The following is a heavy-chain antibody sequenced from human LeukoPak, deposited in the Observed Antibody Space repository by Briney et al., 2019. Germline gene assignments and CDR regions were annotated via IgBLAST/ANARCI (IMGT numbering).Heavy chain of an antibody. CDR3: ARQGSGWLVGFDY. Sequence: SETLSLTSTVSGGSISSNIYYWAWIREPPGKGLEWIGNIFYSGNTYYNPSLLSRVTASVDTSKNQFSLKLTSVTAADTAVYYCARQGSGWLVGFDYWGQGTLVTVSS. D-gene: IGHD6-19*01. CDR1: GGSISSNIYY. J-gene: IGHJ4*02. CDR2: IFYSGNT. V-gene: IGHV4-39*01.